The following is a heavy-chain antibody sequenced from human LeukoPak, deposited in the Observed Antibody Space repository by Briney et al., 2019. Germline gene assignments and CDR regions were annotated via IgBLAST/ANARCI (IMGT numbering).Heavy chain of an antibody. J-gene: IGHJ4*02. Sequence: SVKVSCKASGFTFTSSAVQWVRQTREQRLEWIGWIVVGSGNTNYAQKFQERVTITRDMSTSTVYMEMSSLRSEDTAVYYCAAESGSSSFYGYWGQGTLVTVSS. D-gene: IGHD6-6*01. CDR2: IVVGSGNT. CDR1: GFTFTSSA. V-gene: IGHV1-58*01. CDR3: AAESGSSSFYGY.